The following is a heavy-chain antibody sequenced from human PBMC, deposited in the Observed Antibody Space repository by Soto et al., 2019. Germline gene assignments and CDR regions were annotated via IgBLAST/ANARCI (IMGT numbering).Heavy chain of an antibody. D-gene: IGHD3-10*01. V-gene: IGHV4-4*02. CDR2: ISQSGGT. CDR1: GDSITSNNW. Sequence: PSETLSLTCAVSGDSITSNNWWNWVRQPPGKGLEWIGEISQSGGTNYNPSLKSRVTISVDKSKNQFSLKLNSVTAEDTAVYFCARLGPYASGTYSFRHNRFDPWGQGTLVTVSS. J-gene: IGHJ5*02. CDR3: ARLGPYASGTYSFRHNRFDP.